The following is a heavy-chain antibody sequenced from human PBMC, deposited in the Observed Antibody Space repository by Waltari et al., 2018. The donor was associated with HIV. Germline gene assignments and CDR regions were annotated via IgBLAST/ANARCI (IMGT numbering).Heavy chain of an antibody. J-gene: IGHJ4*02. Sequence: EVQLVQSGAEVKEPGESLKISCKGSGYTFTAYWIGWVRQMPGKGLEWMGIIFPGDSNTKYSPSFQGQVTISADKSINTAYLQWSSLKASDTAMYYCARQLHPYSGYDLGYWGQGTLVTVSS. CDR3: ARQLHPYSGYDLGY. V-gene: IGHV5-51*01. CDR1: GYTFTAYW. CDR2: IFPGDSNT. D-gene: IGHD5-12*01.